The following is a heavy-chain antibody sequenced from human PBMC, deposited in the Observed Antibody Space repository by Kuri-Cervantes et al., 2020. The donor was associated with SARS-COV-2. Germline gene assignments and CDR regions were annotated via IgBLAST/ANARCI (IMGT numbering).Heavy chain of an antibody. Sequence: GGSLRLSCAASGFTFNSYFMSWLRQAPGKGLEWVANIKEDGGIKYYADSVKGRFTISRDNAKNSLYLQMNSLRAEDMALYYCAKGPAYDFSTYYFDYWGQGTLVTVSS. CDR3: AKGPAYDFSTYYFDY. J-gene: IGHJ4*02. D-gene: IGHD3-3*01. CDR1: GFTFNSYF. CDR2: IKEDGGIK. V-gene: IGHV3-7*03.